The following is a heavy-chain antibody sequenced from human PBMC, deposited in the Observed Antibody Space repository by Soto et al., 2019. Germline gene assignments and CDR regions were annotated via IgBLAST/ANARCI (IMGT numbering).Heavy chain of an antibody. Sequence: ASVKVSCKASGYTFTSYGISWVRQAPGQGLEWMGWISAYNGNTNYAQKLQGRVTMTTDTSTSTAYMELRSLRSDDTAVYYCATDFIDDYDFWSGYYNPYYYYGMDVWGQGTTVTVSS. V-gene: IGHV1-18*01. J-gene: IGHJ6*02. D-gene: IGHD3-3*01. CDR2: ISAYNGNT. CDR3: ATDFIDDYDFWSGYYNPYYYYGMDV. CDR1: GYTFTSYG.